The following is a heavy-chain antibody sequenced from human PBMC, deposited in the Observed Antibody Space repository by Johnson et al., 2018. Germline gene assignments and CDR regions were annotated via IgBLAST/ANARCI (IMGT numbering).Heavy chain of an antibody. D-gene: IGHD3/OR15-3a*01. CDR2: TSSDGSKK. V-gene: IGHV3-30*18. Sequence: QVQLVQSGGGVVQPGRSLRLSCVASGYTFINYGMHWVRQAPGKGLEWVAATTSSDGSKKDYVDSVKGRFTISRDNSKNTVYLQMNIRGVEDMAVYYWAKWSGASPHYYMDVWGKGTTVTVSS. CDR1: GYTFINYG. CDR3: AKWSGASPHYYMDV. J-gene: IGHJ6*03.